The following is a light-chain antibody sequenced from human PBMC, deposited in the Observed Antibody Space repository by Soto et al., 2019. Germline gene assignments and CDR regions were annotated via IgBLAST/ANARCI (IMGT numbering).Light chain of an antibody. CDR2: DVS. CDR3: CSYAGGSYV. V-gene: IGLV2-11*01. CDR1: SSDVGGYNY. J-gene: IGLJ1*01. Sequence: QSALTQPRSVSGSPGQSVAISCTGTSSDVGGYNYVSWYQQHPGKAPKLMIYDVSKRPSGVTDRFSGSKSGNTASLTISGLQAEDEADYYCCSYAGGSYVFGTGTKVTVL.